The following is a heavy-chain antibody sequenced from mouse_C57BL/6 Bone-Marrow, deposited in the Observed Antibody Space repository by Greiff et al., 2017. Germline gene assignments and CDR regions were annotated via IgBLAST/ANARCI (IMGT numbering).Heavy chain of an antibody. CDR3: ARGTGRYFDY. Sequence: EVMLVESGGGLVKPGGSLKLSCAASGFTFSDYGMHWVRQAPEQGLEWVAYISSGSSTIYYADTVKGRFTISRDNAKNTLFLQMTSLRSEDTAMYYCARGTGRYFDYWGQGTTLTVSS. CDR1: GFTFSDYG. CDR2: ISSGSSTI. J-gene: IGHJ2*01. V-gene: IGHV5-17*01. D-gene: IGHD4-1*01.